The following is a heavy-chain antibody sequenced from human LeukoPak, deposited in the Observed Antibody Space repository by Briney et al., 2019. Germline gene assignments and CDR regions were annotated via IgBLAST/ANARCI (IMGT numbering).Heavy chain of an antibody. V-gene: IGHV3-66*01. J-gene: IGHJ3*02. CDR3: ARDGGDSAFDI. CDR1: GFTFSNYA. D-gene: IGHD2-21*02. CDR2: IYSGGSI. Sequence: PGGSLRLSCAASGFTFSNYAMSWVRQAPGKGPEWVSVIYSGGSIYHADSVKGRFTVSRDNSKNTLYLQMNSLRAEDTAVYYCARDGGDSAFDIWGQGTMVTVSS.